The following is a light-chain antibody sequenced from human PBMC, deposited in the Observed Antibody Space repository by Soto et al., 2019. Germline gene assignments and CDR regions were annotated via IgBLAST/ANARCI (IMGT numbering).Light chain of an antibody. J-gene: IGKJ1*01. V-gene: IGKV4-1*01. CDR1: QSVLYSSNNKNY. CDR3: QQYYSTPT. Sequence: DIVMTQSPDSLAVSLGERATINCKSSQSVLYSSNNKNYLAWYQQKPGQPPKLLIYWASTRESGVPDRFSGGEPGTDVSLAMSSEQEEDGAVYYCQQYYSTPTFGQGTKVEIK. CDR2: WAS.